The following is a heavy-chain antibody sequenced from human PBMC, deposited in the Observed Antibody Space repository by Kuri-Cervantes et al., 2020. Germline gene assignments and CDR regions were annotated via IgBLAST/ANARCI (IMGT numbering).Heavy chain of an antibody. Sequence: GGSMRLSCAASGFTFSNISMNWVRQAPGKGLECVSFITTSITCISYADSVNGRFTISRDNAKNSLYLQMNSLRAEDTALYYCARGFDDFLGMGVWGQGTMVTVSS. CDR3: ARGFDDFLGMGV. D-gene: IGHD3-3*01. CDR2: ITTSITCI. CDR1: GFTFSNIS. J-gene: IGHJ6*02. V-gene: IGHV3-21*01.